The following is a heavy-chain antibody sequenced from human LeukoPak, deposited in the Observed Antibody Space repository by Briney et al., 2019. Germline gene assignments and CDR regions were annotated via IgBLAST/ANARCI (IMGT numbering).Heavy chain of an antibody. Sequence: PSATLSLTCTVSGGSISSYYWSWIRQPPGKGLEWIGYIYYSGSTNYNPSLKSRVTISVDTSKNQFSLKLSSVTAADTAVYYCARNTNYYGSGSYYKATSGAFDIWGQGTMVTVSS. J-gene: IGHJ3*02. CDR1: GGSISSYY. CDR2: IYYSGST. D-gene: IGHD3-10*01. V-gene: IGHV4-59*01. CDR3: ARNTNYYGSGSYYKATSGAFDI.